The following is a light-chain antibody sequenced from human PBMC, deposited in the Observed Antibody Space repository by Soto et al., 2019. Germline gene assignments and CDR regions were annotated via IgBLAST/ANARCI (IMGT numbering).Light chain of an antibody. CDR3: QQYNNWPRT. J-gene: IGKJ5*01. V-gene: IGKV3-15*01. Sequence: EIVMTQSPATLSVSPVERATLSCMASQSVSSNLAWYQQKPGQAPRLLIYGASTRATGIPARFSGSGSGTEFTLTISSLQSEDFAVYYCQQYNNWPRTFGQGTRLEIK. CDR2: GAS. CDR1: QSVSSN.